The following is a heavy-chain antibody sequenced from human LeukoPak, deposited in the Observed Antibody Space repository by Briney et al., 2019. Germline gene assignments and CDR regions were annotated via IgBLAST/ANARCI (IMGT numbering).Heavy chain of an antibody. V-gene: IGHV3-30*18. J-gene: IGHJ4*02. D-gene: IGHD6-19*01. CDR2: ISYDGSNK. Sequence: GGSLRLSCAASGFTFSSYGMHWVRQAPGKGLEWVAVISYDGSNKYYADSVKGRFTISRDNSKNTLYLQMNSLRAEDTAVYYCAKLPDSSGWYDFDYWGQGTLVTVSS. CDR1: GFTFSSYG. CDR3: AKLPDSSGWYDFDY.